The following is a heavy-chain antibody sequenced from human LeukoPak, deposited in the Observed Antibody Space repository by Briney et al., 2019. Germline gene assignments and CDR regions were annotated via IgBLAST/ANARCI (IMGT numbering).Heavy chain of an antibody. D-gene: IGHD2-2*01. CDR1: GFTFSNAW. Sequence: NPGGSLRLSCAASGFTFSNAWMSWVRQAPGKGLEWVGRIKSKTDGGTTDYAAPVKGRFTISRDDSKNTLYLQMNSLKTEDTAVYYCTTVEWYCSSTSCLTPSKNDAFDIWGQGTMVTVSS. CDR3: TTVEWYCSSTSCLTPSKNDAFDI. J-gene: IGHJ3*02. CDR2: IKSKTDGGTT. V-gene: IGHV3-15*01.